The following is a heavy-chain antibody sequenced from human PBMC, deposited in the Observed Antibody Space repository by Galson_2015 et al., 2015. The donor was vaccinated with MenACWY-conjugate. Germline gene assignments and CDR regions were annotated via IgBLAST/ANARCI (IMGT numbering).Heavy chain of an antibody. CDR2: ISGSGRTT. CDR3: AKQPSTVTTESSWHWYFDL. Sequence: SLRLSCAASGFTFSTYAMSWVRQAPGKGLEWVSSISGSGRTTYYADSVKGRFTISRDNSKNTLYLQMNSLRAEDTAVYYCAKQPSTVTTESSWHWYFDLWGRGTLVTVSP. CDR1: GFTFSTYA. J-gene: IGHJ2*01. D-gene: IGHD4-17*01. V-gene: IGHV3-23*01.